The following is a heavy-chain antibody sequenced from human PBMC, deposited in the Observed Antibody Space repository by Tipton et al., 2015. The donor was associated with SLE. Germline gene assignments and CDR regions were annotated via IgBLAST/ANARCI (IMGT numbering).Heavy chain of an antibody. V-gene: IGHV3-66*02. CDR2: IYIGGST. Sequence: SLRLSCAASGFTVSSNYMNWVRQAPGKGLEWVSVIYIGGSTYYADSVKGRFTISRDNSKNTLYLQMSSLRAEDTAVYYCARDRPSGGSPRFYYYGLDAWGQGTTVAVSS. CDR3: ARDRPSGGSPRFYYYGLDA. CDR1: GFTVSSNY. J-gene: IGHJ6*02. D-gene: IGHD3-16*01.